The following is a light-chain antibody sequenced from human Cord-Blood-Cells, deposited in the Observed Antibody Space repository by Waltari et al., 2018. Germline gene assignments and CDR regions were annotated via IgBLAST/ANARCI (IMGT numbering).Light chain of an antibody. V-gene: IGKV1-33*01. CDR2: DAS. Sequence: IQMTQSPSSLSASVVDRGTITCQASQDISNYLDWYQQKPGKAPKLLIYDASNLETGVPSRFSGSGSGTDFTFTISSLQPEDIATYYCQQYDNLPLTFGGGTKVEIK. CDR3: QQYDNLPLT. J-gene: IGKJ4*01. CDR1: QDISNY.